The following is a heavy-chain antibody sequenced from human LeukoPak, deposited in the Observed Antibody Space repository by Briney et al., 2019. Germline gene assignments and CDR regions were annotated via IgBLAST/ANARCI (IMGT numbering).Heavy chain of an antibody. Sequence: ASVKVSCKASGYTFTGYYMHWVRQAPGQGLEWMGWINPNSGGINYAQKFQGRVTMTRDTSISTAYMELSRLRSDDTAVYYCARTPGDYTVDYWGQGTLVTVSS. J-gene: IGHJ4*02. V-gene: IGHV1-2*02. CDR1: GYTFTGYY. D-gene: IGHD2-21*01. CDR3: ARTPGDYTVDY. CDR2: INPNSGGI.